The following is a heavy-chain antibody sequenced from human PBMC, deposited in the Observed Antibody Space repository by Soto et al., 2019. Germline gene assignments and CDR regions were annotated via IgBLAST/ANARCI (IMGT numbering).Heavy chain of an antibody. CDR2: ISTFNGNT. CDR1: ASTFTGYT. Sequence: QVHLVQSGTEVKEPGASVKVSCKASASTFTGYTINWVRQAPGQGLEWMGWISTFNGNTKYAGNFEGRVTMTTNTTPAPAYMELTGLTFDDTAVYFCARGTVTSGRWFGPWGQETLVSVSS. J-gene: IGHJ5*02. CDR3: ARGTVTSGRWFGP. D-gene: IGHD4-17*01. V-gene: IGHV1-18*04.